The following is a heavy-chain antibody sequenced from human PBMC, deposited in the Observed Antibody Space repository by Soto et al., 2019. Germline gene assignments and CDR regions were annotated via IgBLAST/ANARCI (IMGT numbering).Heavy chain of an antibody. Sequence: GGSLRLSCAASGLPFTTAWMTWVRHAPGKGLEWVGRIKSKTSGETRDYAAPVKGRFIISRDDSKNTLYLEMNSLKIEDTGVYYCTTDGFSGIVGIWGQGAMVTVSS. CDR1: GLPFTTAW. CDR2: IKSKTSGETR. D-gene: IGHD1-26*01. V-gene: IGHV3-15*05. CDR3: TTDGFSGIVGI. J-gene: IGHJ3*02.